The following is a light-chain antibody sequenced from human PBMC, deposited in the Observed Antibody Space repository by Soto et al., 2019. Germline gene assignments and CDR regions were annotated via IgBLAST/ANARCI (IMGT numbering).Light chain of an antibody. J-gene: IGKJ1*01. V-gene: IGKV1-5*01. CDR1: QSLNTR. Sequence: DIQLTQPPSTLSASVGDRVTLTGRASQSLNTRLAWYQQRPGKAPKLLIYDASTLESGVPSRFSGGGSGTEFTLTINNLQPDDLATYICQQYKSYSTFGRGTKVDIK. CDR2: DAS. CDR3: QQYKSYST.